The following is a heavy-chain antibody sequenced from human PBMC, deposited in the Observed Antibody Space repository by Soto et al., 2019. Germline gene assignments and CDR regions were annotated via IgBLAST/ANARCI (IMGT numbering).Heavy chain of an antibody. V-gene: IGHV4-4*07. Sequence: QVQLQESGPGLVKPSETLFLTCIVSGGSISGYYWSWIRQPAGKELEWIGRIYSDGTPNYNPSLKGRGTMSVDTSKKQIPLKWTSVTAADTAMYYCARDRGYRSGSFGSWGQGVLVTVSS. J-gene: IGHJ5*02. CDR3: ARDRGYRSGSFGS. CDR1: GGSISGYY. CDR2: IYSDGTP. D-gene: IGHD5-18*01.